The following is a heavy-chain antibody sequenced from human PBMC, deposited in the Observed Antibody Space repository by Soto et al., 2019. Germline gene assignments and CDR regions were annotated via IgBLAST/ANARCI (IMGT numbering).Heavy chain of an antibody. CDR1: GGSISSGDYY. J-gene: IGHJ3*02. V-gene: IGHV4-30-4*01. Sequence: ASETLSLTCTVSGGSISSGDYYWSWIRQPPGKGLEWIGYIYYSGSTYYNPSLKSRVTISVDTSKNQLSLKLSSVTAADTAVYYCASYRVDAFDIWGQGTMVTVSS. CDR3: ASYRVDAFDI. CDR2: IYYSGST. D-gene: IGHD4-4*01.